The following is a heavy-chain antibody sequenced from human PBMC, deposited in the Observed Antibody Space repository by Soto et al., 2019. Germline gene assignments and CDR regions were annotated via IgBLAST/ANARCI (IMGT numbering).Heavy chain of an antibody. J-gene: IGHJ5*02. D-gene: IGHD6-19*01. CDR1: GFSFSSYA. CDR2: ISKDEMNK. V-gene: IGHV3-30*04. CDR3: ARDMYSSDYFVKWFEP. Sequence: QVRLVESGGGVVQPGRSLRLSCTASGFSFSSYAMYWFRQPPGKGLEWVAVISKDEMNKNNADSVKGRVTVSRDNANYSLDLQLNSLRGEDTAMYYCARDMYSSDYFVKWFEPWGQGTLVTVSS.